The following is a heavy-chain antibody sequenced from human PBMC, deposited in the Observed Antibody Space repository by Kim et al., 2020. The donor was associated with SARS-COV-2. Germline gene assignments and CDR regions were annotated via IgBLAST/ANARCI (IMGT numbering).Heavy chain of an antibody. CDR1: QFTFSTYW. CDR2: IKSDGTTT. Sequence: GGSLRLSCAASQFTFSTYWMHWVRQAPGKGLVWVANIKSDGTTTNYADSVKGRFTISRDNAKNTLYLQMNSLRVEDTAVCYCARICGGGRCSVDYWGQGT. V-gene: IGHV3-74*01. CDR3: ARICGGGRCSVDY. D-gene: IGHD2-21*01. J-gene: IGHJ4*02.